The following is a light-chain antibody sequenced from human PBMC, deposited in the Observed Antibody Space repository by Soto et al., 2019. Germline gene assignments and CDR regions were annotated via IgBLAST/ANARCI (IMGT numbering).Light chain of an antibody. CDR3: QQDYNLPHDPTVYT. CDR2: GAS. J-gene: IGKJ2*01. V-gene: IGKV3D-7*01. Sequence: EIVMTQSPATLSLSPGERATLSCRASQSVSSSYLSWYQQKPGQAPRLLIYGASPRATGIPARFSGSGSGTDFTLTISSLQPEDFAVYYCQQDYNLPHDPTVYTFGQGNKLEIK. CDR1: QSVSSSY.